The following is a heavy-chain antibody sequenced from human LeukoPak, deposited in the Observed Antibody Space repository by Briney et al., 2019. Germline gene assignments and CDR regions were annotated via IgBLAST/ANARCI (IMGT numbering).Heavy chain of an antibody. V-gene: IGHV4-4*07. CDR1: GGSISSYY. D-gene: IGHD3-3*01. CDR3: ARGGYDFWSGYHYYFDY. J-gene: IGHJ4*02. CDR2: IFGSGST. Sequence: SETLSLTCNVSGGSISSYYWSWIRQPAGKGLEWIGRIFGSGSTNYNPSLKSRVSMSVDTSKNQFSLKLTSVTAADTAVYYCARGGYDFWSGYHYYFDYWGQGTLVTVSS.